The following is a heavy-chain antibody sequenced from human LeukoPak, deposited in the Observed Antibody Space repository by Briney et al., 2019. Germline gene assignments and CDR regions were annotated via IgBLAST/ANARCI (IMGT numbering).Heavy chain of an antibody. J-gene: IGHJ4*02. D-gene: IGHD1-14*01. Sequence: KAGGSLRLSCAAPGFTFSSCGFNWVRQAPGKGLEWVSSIGPTGTDRYYADSVRGRFTISRDNAKNSMYLQMDSLRDEDTAVYYCATETIGRYYDYWGQGTLLTVSS. CDR1: GFTFSSCG. CDR2: IGPTGTDR. CDR3: ATETIGRYYDY. V-gene: IGHV3-21*01.